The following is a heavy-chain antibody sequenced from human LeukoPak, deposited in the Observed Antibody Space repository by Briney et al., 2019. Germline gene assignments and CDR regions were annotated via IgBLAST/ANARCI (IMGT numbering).Heavy chain of an antibody. J-gene: IGHJ4*02. Sequence: SETLSLTCTVSGGSISSSSYYWGWIRQPPGKGLDWIGSIYYSGSTYYNPSLKSRVTISVDTSKNQFSLKLRSVTAADTAVYYCARHRGYTAPPDYWGQGTLVTVSS. CDR1: GGSISSSSYY. CDR2: IYYSGST. D-gene: IGHD3-22*01. V-gene: IGHV4-39*01. CDR3: ARHRGYTAPPDY.